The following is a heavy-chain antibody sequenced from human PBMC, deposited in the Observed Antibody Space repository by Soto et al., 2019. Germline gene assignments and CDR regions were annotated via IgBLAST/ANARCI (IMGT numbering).Heavy chain of an antibody. CDR1: GYTFTGYY. Sequence: ASVKVSCKASGYTFTGYYMHWVRQAPGQGLEWMGWINPNSGGTNYAQKFQGRVTMTRDTSISTAYMELSRLRPDDTAVYYCAKDGEHDWNTNDYWGQGTLVTVSS. CDR3: AKDGEHDWNTNDY. D-gene: IGHD1-1*01. CDR2: INPNSGGT. J-gene: IGHJ4*02. V-gene: IGHV1-2*02.